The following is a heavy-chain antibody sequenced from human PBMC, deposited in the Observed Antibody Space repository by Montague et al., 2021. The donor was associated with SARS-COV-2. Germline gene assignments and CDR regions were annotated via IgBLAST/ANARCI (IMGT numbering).Heavy chain of an antibody. V-gene: IGHV4-30-4*08. CDR3: ARGHSS. CDR2: IHYSGTT. Sequence: TLSLTCTVSGGSISSDDYYWSWIRQPPGKGLEWIGYIHYSGTTYYNPSLKSRVTISVDTAKNQFSLKLRSVTAADTAVFYCARGHSSWGQGTLVTVSS. J-gene: IGHJ5*02. D-gene: IGHD2-21*01. CDR1: GGSISSDDYY.